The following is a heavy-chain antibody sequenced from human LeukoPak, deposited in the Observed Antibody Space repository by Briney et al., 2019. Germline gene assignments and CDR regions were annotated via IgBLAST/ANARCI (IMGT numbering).Heavy chain of an antibody. CDR3: ARDRFWSGYYSHRFGYNWFDP. CDR1: GGSISSGGYY. V-gene: IGHV4-31*03. J-gene: IGHJ5*02. D-gene: IGHD3-3*01. CDR2: IYYSWST. Sequence: SQTLSLTCTVSGGSISSGGYYWSWIRQHPGKGLEWIGYIYYSWSTYYNPSLKSRVTISVDTSKNQFSLKLSSVTAADTAVYYCARDRFWSGYYSHRFGYNWFDPWGQGTLVTVSS.